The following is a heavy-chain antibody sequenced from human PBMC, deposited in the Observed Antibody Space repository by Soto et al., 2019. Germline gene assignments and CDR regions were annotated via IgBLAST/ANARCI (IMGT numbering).Heavy chain of an antibody. CDR3: AKGGDSSSWKNWFDP. V-gene: IGHV3-23*01. CDR1: GFTFSNYA. Sequence: EVQLLESGGGLVQPGGSLRLYCAASGFTFSNYAMTWVRQAPGKGLEWVAGISGSGSSIYYADSVKGLFTISRDNSKNTLYLQMNSLRAEDTAVYYCAKGGDSSSWKNWFDPWGQGTLVTVSS. J-gene: IGHJ5*02. CDR2: ISGSGSSI. D-gene: IGHD6-13*01.